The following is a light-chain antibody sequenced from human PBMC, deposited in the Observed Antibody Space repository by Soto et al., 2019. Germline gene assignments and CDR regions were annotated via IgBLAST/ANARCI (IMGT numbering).Light chain of an antibody. V-gene: IGKV1-39*01. CDR2: GAS. CDR3: QQTYTTPEIN. J-gene: IGKJ5*01. Sequence: DIQMTQSPSSLSASVGDKVTITCRASHSISPYLNWYQHKPGKAPNLLMYGASYLKSGVPTRFSGSGSGTDFTLTISSLQPEDFATYYCQQTYTTPEINFGQGTRLDIK. CDR1: HSISPY.